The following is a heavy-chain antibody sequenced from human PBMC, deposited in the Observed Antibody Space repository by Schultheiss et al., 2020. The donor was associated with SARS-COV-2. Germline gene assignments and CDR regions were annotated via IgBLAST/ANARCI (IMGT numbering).Heavy chain of an antibody. CDR2: ISGSGGST. D-gene: IGHD6-13*01. CDR1: GFTFSSYW. V-gene: IGHV3-23*01. CDR3: ARGCSSWQQGWFDP. J-gene: IGHJ5*02. Sequence: GGSLRLSCAASGFTFSSYWMHWVRQAPGKGLEWVSAISGSGGSTYYADSVKGRFTISRDNAKNTLYLQMNSLRAEDTAVYYCARGCSSWQQGWFDPWGQGTLVTVS.